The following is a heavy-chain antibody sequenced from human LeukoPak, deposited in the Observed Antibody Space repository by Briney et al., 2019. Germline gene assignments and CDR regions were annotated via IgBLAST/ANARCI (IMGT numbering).Heavy chain of an antibody. CDR1: GFTFSSDA. J-gene: IGHJ4*02. D-gene: IGHD3-9*01. CDR2: IGGIGDNT. Sequence: GGSLRLSCAASGFTFSSDAMSWVRQVPGKGLEWVSTIGGIGDNTHYADSVKGRFTISRDNSRNTLYLQMNTLRVEDTAIYYCAKTPTFYYVLTGYSNDYWGQGTLVTVSS. CDR3: AKTPTFYYVLTGYSNDY. V-gene: IGHV3-23*01.